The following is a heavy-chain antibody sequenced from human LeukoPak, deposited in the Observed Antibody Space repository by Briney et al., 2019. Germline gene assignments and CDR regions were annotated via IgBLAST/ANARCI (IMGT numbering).Heavy chain of an antibody. CDR1: GYTFTSYA. Sequence: GASVKVSCKASGYTFTSYAMHWVRQAPGQRLEWMGWINAGNGNTKYSRKFQGRVTITRDTSASTAYMELSSLRSEDTAVYYCARDRGSGSYFVYWGQGTLVTVSS. CDR3: ARDRGSGSYFVY. J-gene: IGHJ4*02. CDR2: INAGNGNT. D-gene: IGHD1-26*01. V-gene: IGHV1-3*01.